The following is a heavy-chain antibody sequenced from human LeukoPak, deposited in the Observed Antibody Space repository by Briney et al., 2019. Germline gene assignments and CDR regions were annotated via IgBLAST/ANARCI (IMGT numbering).Heavy chain of an antibody. J-gene: IGHJ6*04. CDR2: ISSTGSYI. D-gene: IGHD3-10*02. CDR1: GFTFRSYS. CDR3: AELGITMIGGV. V-gene: IGHV3-21*01. Sequence: GGSLRLSCAASGFTFRSYSMSWVRQAPGKGLEWVSGISSTGSYIYYADSVKGRVTFARDNAKNSLYLQMNSLRAEDTAVYYCAELGITMIGGVWGKGTTVTISS.